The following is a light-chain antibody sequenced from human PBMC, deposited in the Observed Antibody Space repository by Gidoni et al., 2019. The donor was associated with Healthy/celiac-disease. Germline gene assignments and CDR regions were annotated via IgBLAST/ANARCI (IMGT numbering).Light chain of an antibody. V-gene: IGLV3-19*01. J-gene: IGLJ3*02. CDR3: NSRDSSGNRV. Sequence: SSELTQDPAVSLALGQTVRIQFQGDSLRSYSASWYQQKPGQAPVLVIYGKNNRPSGIPDRFSGSSSGNTASLTITGAQAEDEADYYCNSRDSSGNRVFGGGTKLTVL. CDR1: SLRSYS. CDR2: GKN.